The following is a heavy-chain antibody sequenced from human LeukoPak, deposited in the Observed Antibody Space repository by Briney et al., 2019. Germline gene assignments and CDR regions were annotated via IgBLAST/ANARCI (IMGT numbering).Heavy chain of an antibody. CDR3: ARDFGITMVRGVIINPRGDYYGMDV. J-gene: IGHJ6*02. CDR1: GFTFSSYG. Sequence: GGSLRLSCAASGFTFSSYGMHWVRQAPGKGLEWVSYISSSSSTIYYADSVKGRFTISRDNAKNSLYLQMNSLRDEDTAVYYCARDFGITMVRGVIINPRGDYYGMDVWGQGTTVTVSS. V-gene: IGHV3-48*02. D-gene: IGHD3-10*01. CDR2: ISSSSSTI.